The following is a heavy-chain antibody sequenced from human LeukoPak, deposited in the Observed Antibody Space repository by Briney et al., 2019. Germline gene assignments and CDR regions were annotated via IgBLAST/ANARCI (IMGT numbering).Heavy chain of an antibody. CDR2: ISYDGSNK. CDR1: GFTFSSYW. Sequence: GGSLRLSCAASGFTFSSYWMSWVRQAPGKGLEWVAVISYDGSNKYYADSVKGRFTISRDNSKNTLYLQMNSLRAEDTAVYYCAKLSGVFDWGQGTLVTVSS. J-gene: IGHJ4*02. D-gene: IGHD3-16*02. CDR3: AKLSGVFD. V-gene: IGHV3-30*18.